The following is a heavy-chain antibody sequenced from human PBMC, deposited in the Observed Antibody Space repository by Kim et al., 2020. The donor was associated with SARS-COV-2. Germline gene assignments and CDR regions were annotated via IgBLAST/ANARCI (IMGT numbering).Heavy chain of an antibody. Sequence: ASVKVSCKASGYTFTSYGISWVRQAPGQGLEWMGWISAYNGNTNYAQKLQGRVTMTTDTSTSTAYMELRSLRSDDTAVYYCASTTIAAAGGWYYYYGMDVWGQGTTVTVSS. D-gene: IGHD6-13*01. V-gene: IGHV1-18*01. J-gene: IGHJ6*02. CDR3: ASTTIAAAGGWYYYYGMDV. CDR2: ISAYNGNT. CDR1: GYTFTSYG.